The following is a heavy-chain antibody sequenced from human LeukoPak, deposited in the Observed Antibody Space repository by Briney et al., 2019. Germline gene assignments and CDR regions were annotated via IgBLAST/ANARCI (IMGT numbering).Heavy chain of an antibody. CDR2: VYYTGST. CDR3: ARLRRGFGELLFDY. Sequence: PSETLSLTCTVSGGSISSYYWSWVRQPPGKGLEWIGFVYYTGSTNYSPSLKSRVTISVDTSKNQFSLKLRSVTAADTAVYYCARLRRGFGELLFDYWGQGTLVTVSS. CDR1: GGSISSYY. D-gene: IGHD3-10*01. V-gene: IGHV4-59*01. J-gene: IGHJ4*02.